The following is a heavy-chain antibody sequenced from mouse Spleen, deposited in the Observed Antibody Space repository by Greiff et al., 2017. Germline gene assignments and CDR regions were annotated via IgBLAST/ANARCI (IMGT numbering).Heavy chain of an antibody. V-gene: IGHV1-39*01. Sequence: EVQLVESGPELVKPGASVRISCKASGYSFTDYNMNWVKQSNGESLEWIGVINPKSGATNSNQNFKGKATLTVDQSSSTAYMQLNSLTSEDSAVYYCSRSYYPLYYAMDYWGQGTSVTVSS. D-gene: IGHD2-10*01. CDR1: GYSFTDYN. CDR3: SRSYYPLYYAMDY. CDR2: INPKSGAT. J-gene: IGHJ4*01.